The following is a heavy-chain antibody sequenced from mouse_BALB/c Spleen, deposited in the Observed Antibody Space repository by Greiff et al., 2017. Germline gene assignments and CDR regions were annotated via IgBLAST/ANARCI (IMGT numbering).Heavy chain of an antibody. Sequence: EVQRVESGGGLVKPGGSLKLSCAASGFTFSSYAMSWVRQTPEKRLEWVASISSGGSTYYPDSVKGRFTISRDNARNILYLQMSSLRSEDTAMYYCARGRIITTVAYFDYWGQGTTLTVSS. J-gene: IGHJ2*01. V-gene: IGHV5-6-5*01. CDR3: ARGRIITTVAYFDY. CDR2: ISSGGST. D-gene: IGHD1-1*01. CDR1: GFTFSSYA.